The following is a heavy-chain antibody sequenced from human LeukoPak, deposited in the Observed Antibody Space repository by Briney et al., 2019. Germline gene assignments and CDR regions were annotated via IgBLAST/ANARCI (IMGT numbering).Heavy chain of an antibody. Sequence: ASETLSLTCAVYGGSFSGYYWSWLRQPPGKGLEWIGEINHSGSTNYNPSPKSRVTISIDTSKNQFSLKLSSVTAADTAVYYCARYGSGNSDAFDIWGQGTMVTVSS. D-gene: IGHD3-10*01. V-gene: IGHV4-34*01. J-gene: IGHJ3*02. CDR3: ARYGSGNSDAFDI. CDR2: INHSGST. CDR1: GGSFSGYY.